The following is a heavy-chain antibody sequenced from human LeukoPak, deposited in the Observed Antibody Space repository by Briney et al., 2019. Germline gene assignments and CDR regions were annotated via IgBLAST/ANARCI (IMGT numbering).Heavy chain of an antibody. V-gene: IGHV1-2*02. Sequence: ASVKVSCKASGYTFTNYYINWVRQAPGQGLEWMGWINPKNGDTGSAHKFRGRVTMTGDTSISTAYMELSSLRSEDTAMYFCAREQGYYDSSGYYYFDYWGREPWSPSPQ. CDR3: AREQGYYDSSGYYYFDY. D-gene: IGHD3-22*01. CDR2: INPKNGDT. CDR1: GYTFTNYY. J-gene: IGHJ4*02.